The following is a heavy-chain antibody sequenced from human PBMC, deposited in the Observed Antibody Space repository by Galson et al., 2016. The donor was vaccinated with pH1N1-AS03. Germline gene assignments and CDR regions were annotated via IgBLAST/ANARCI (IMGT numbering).Heavy chain of an antibody. CDR3: ARLSGMVPTEYYFAS. D-gene: IGHD3-3*01. Sequence: SLRLSCAASGFTFSNYAMSWARQAPGKGLEWVSGIGGNGVNTYYADSVKGRFTISKDNSKSTLFLQMNSLRAEDTAIYYCARLSGMVPTEYYFASWGQGTLVAVSS. V-gene: IGHV3-23*01. CDR2: IGGNGVNT. J-gene: IGHJ4*02. CDR1: GFTFSNYA.